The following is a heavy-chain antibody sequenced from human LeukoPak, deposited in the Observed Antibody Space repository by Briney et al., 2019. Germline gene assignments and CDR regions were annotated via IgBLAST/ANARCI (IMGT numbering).Heavy chain of an antibody. D-gene: IGHD7-27*01. CDR3: ARENWVFDY. J-gene: IGHJ4*02. CDR1: GYSISTGYH. Sequence: SETLSLTCVASGYSISTGYHWGWIRQPPGEGLEWIGSVYRSGSTYYNPSLKSRVTMSVDTSKNQISLKVRSVTAADTAVYYCARENWVFDYWGQGILVTVSS. CDR2: VYRSGST. V-gene: IGHV4-38-2*02.